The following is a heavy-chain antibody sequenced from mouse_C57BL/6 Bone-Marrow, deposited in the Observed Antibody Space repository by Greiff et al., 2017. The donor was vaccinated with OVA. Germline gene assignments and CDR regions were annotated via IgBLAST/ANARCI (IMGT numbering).Heavy chain of an antibody. J-gene: IGHJ3*01. D-gene: IGHD2-3*01. V-gene: IGHV1-81*01. CDR1: GYTFTSYG. Sequence: QVQLQQSGAELARPGASVKLSCKASGYTFTSYGISWVKQRTGQGLEWIGEIYPRSGNTYYNEKFKGKATLTADKSSSTAYMGLRSLTSEDSAVYFCAIDGYWFAYWGQGTLVTVSA. CDR3: AIDGYWFAY. CDR2: IYPRSGNT.